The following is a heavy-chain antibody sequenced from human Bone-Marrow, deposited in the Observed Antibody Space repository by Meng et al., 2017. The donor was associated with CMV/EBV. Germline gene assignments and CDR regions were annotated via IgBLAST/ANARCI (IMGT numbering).Heavy chain of an antibody. CDR2: IYHSGST. D-gene: IGHD1-26*01. CDR1: GYSISSGYY. Sequence: SQTLSLTCTVSGYSISSGYYWGWIRQPPGKGLEWIGSIYHSGSTYYNPSLKSRVTISVDTSKNQFSLKLSSVTAADTAVYYCARVYQWEPLDWGQGTLVTVSS. V-gene: IGHV4-38-2*02. J-gene: IGHJ4*02. CDR3: ARVYQWEPLD.